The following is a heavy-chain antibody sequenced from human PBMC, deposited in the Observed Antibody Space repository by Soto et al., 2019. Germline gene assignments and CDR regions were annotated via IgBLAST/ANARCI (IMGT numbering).Heavy chain of an antibody. CDR1: GFTFSDYY. CDR2: ISSSSSYT. D-gene: IGHD1-26*01. Sequence: QVQLVQSGGGLVKPRGSLRLSCAASGFTFSDYYMSWIRQAPGKGLEWVSYISSSSSYTNYADSVKGRFTISRDNAKNSLYLQMNSLRAEDTAVYYCARSVEVQWEIPRFDYWGQGTLVTVSS. V-gene: IGHV3-11*05. J-gene: IGHJ4*02. CDR3: ARSVEVQWEIPRFDY.